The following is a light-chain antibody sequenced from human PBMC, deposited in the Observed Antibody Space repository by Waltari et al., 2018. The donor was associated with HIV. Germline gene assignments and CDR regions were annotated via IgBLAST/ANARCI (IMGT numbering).Light chain of an antibody. CDR1: QSVSSGS. CDR2: GAS. J-gene: IGKJ1*01. CDR3: QQYADSPRT. V-gene: IGKV3-20*01. Sequence: EIVLTQSPGTLSLSPGERAILSCRASQSVSSGSLAWYQQKPGQAPRLLIYGASNRATGIPDRFSGSGSGTDFTLTISRLDPEDFAVYFCQQYADSPRTFGQGTKLEIK.